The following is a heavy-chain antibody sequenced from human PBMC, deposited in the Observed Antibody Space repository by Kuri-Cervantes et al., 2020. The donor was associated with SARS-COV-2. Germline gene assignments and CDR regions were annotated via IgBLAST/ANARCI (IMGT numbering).Heavy chain of an antibody. V-gene: IGHV3-74*01. CDR3: TRDITGDPGRGGY. CDR1: GFTFSSYW. D-gene: IGHD7-27*01. J-gene: IGHJ4*02. Sequence: GESLKISCAASGFTFSSYWMHWVRQAPGKGLVWVSRINSDGSSTSYADSVKGRFTISRDNANNTLYLQMNSLRAEDTAVYYCTRDITGDPGRGGYWGQGTLVTVSS. CDR2: INSDGSST.